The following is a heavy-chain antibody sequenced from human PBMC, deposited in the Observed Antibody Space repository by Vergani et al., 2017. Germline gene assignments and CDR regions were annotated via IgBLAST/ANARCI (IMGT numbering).Heavy chain of an antibody. J-gene: IGHJ3*02. V-gene: IGHV4-38-2*01. CDR1: GYAITSGYY. D-gene: IGHD2-21*02. CDR3: ARNPYCGGDCYSDAFDI. CDR2: IYHNANT. Sequence: QVHLRESGPGLVRPSETLSLTCGVSGYAITSGYYWGWIRQPPGKGLEWIGSIYHNANTYYKSSLKSRITMSVDTSRNQFSLKLTSVTAADTAVYYCARNPYCGGDCYSDAFDIWGQGTMVTVSS.